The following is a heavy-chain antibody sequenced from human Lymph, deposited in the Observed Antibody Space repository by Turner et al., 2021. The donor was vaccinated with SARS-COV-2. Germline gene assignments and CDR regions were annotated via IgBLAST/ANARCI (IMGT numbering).Heavy chain of an antibody. CDR2: MNPNSGNT. D-gene: IGHD1-26*01. Sequence: QVQLVQAGAEVKKPGASVKVSCKAPEYTFTSYDINWVRQATGQGLEWMGWMNPNSGNTGYAQKFQGRVTMTRNTSISTAYMELGSLGSEDTAVYYCARGRYSGGGMDVWGQGTTVTVSS. J-gene: IGHJ6*02. V-gene: IGHV1-8*02. CDR3: ARGRYSGGGMDV. CDR1: EYTFTSYD.